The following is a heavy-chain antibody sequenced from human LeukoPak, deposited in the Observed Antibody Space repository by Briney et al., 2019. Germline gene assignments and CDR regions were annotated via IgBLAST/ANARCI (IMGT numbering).Heavy chain of an antibody. CDR3: ARGIWFGELLDAFDI. CDR1: GGSFSGYY. V-gene: IGHV4-34*01. CDR2: INHSGST. J-gene: IGHJ3*02. D-gene: IGHD3-10*01. Sequence: SETLSLTCAVYGGSFSGYYWSWIRQPPGKGLEWIGEINHSGSTNYNPSLKSRVTMSVDTSKNQFSLKLSSVTAADTAVYYCARGIWFGELLDAFDIWGQGTMVTVSS.